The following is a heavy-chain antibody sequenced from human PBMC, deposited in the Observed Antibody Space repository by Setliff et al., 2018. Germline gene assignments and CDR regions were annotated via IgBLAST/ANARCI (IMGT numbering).Heavy chain of an antibody. D-gene: IGHD3-22*01. CDR3: AREVGYYDSSGYPDV. CDR2: IYYSGST. Sequence: PSETLSLTCTVSGGSISSGGYYWSWIRQHPGKGLEWIGYIYYSGSTYYNPPLKSRVTIPVDTSKNQFSLKLSSVTAADTAVYYCAREVGYYDSSGYPDVWGKGTTVTVSS. J-gene: IGHJ6*04. V-gene: IGHV4-31*03. CDR1: GGSISSGGYY.